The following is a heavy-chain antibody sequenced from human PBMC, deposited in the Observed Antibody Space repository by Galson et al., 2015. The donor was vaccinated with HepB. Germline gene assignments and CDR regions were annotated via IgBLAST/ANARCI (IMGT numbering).Heavy chain of an antibody. J-gene: IGHJ4*02. D-gene: IGHD2-15*01. Sequence: LVKPTQTLTLTCTFSGFSLNTSGVGVGWIRQPPGKALEWLAVIYWDNAKRYRPSLKSRLTITKDTSKNQVVLTMTNMDPVDTGTYYCARQPSSPFDYWGQGTLVTVSS. CDR2: IYWDNAK. CDR1: GFSLNTSGVG. V-gene: IGHV2-5*02. CDR3: ARQPSSPFDY.